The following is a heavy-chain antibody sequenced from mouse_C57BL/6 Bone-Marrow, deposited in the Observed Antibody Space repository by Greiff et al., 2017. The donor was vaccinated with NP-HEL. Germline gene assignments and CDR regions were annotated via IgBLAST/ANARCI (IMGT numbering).Heavy chain of an antibody. Sequence: EVQLQQSVAELVRPGASVKLSCTASGFNIKNTYMHWVKQRPEQGLEWIGRIDPANGNTKYAPKFQGKATITADTSSNTAYLQLSSLTSEDTAIYYCAKAPYGNYPGFGYWGQGTLVTVSA. D-gene: IGHD2-1*01. V-gene: IGHV14-3*01. J-gene: IGHJ3*02. CDR2: IDPANGNT. CDR3: AKAPYGNYPGFGY. CDR1: GFNIKNTY.